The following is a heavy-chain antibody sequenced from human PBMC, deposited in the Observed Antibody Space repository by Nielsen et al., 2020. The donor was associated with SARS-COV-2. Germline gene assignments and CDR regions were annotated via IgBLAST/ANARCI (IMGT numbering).Heavy chain of an antibody. D-gene: IGHD1-26*01. CDR2: ISYDGSNK. CDR3: ARETLDHTSSFVDH. V-gene: IGHV3-30*03. CDR1: GFTFSSYG. J-gene: IGHJ5*02. Sequence: GESLKISCAASGFTFSSYGMHWVRQAPGKGLEWVAVISYDGSNKYYADSVKGRFTISRDNSKNTLYLQMNSLRAEDTAVYYCARETLDHTSSFVDHWGQGTLVTVSS.